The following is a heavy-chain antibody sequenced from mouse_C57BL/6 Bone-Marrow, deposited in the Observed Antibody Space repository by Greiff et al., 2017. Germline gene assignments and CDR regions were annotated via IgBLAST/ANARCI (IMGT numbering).Heavy chain of an antibody. Sequence: VKLVESGAELARPGASVKLSCKASGYTFTSYGISWVKQRTGQGLEWIGEIYPRSGNTYYNEKFKGKATLTADKSSSTAYMELRSLTSEDSAVYFCARHYYGSSLFAYWGQGTLVTVSA. CDR1: GYTFTSYG. CDR3: ARHYYGSSLFAY. V-gene: IGHV1-81*01. J-gene: IGHJ3*01. D-gene: IGHD1-1*01. CDR2: IYPRSGNT.